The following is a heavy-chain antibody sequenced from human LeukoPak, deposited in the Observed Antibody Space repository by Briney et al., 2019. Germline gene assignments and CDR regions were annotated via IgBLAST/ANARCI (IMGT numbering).Heavy chain of an antibody. CDR1: EFTFSSYW. CDR3: ARGPSSSDWYFDL. D-gene: IGHD6-13*01. Sequence: QPGGSLRLSCAASEFTFSSYWMSWVRQAPGKGLEWVANIKQDGSKKYYVDSVKGRFTISRDNAKNSLYLQMNSLRAEDTAVYYCARGPSSSDWYFDLWGRGTLVTVSS. V-gene: IGHV3-7*01. CDR2: IKQDGSKK. J-gene: IGHJ2*01.